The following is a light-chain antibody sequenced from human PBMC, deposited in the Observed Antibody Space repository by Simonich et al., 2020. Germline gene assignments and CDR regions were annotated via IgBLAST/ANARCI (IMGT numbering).Light chain of an antibody. CDR3: QQYYSTPSIT. J-gene: IGKJ5*01. CDR1: QSVLYSSNNKNY. CDR2: WAS. V-gene: IGKV4-1*01. Sequence: DIVMTQSPDSLAVSLGERATINCKSSQSVLYSSNNKNYLAWYQQKPGQPHKLHLYWASTRESGFPDRFSSSGSGTDFTLTISSLQAEDVAVYYCQQYYSTPSITFGQGTRLEIK.